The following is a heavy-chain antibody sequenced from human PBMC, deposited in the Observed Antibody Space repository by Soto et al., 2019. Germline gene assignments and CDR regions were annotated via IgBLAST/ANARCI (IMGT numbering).Heavy chain of an antibody. Sequence: SETLSLTCTVSGGSISDFYWSWIRQPPGKGLEWIGYIYYSGSTNYNPSLKSRVTISVDTSKNQFSLNLRSMSPADTAMYYCARRRTMIVVGPSDAFDIWGQGTMVTVSS. CDR1: GGSISDFY. J-gene: IGHJ3*02. CDR2: IYYSGST. V-gene: IGHV4-59*01. D-gene: IGHD3-22*01. CDR3: ARRRTMIVVGPSDAFDI.